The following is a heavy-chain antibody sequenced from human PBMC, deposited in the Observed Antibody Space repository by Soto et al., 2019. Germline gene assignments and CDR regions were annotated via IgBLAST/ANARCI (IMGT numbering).Heavy chain of an antibody. J-gene: IGHJ3*02. D-gene: IGHD5-18*01. Sequence: PGESLKISCKGSGYSFTSYWIGWVRQMPGKGLEWMGIIYPGDSDTRYSPSFQGQVTISADKSISTAYLQWSSLKASDTAVYYCARGRYSYGLDNAFDIWGQGTMVTVSS. V-gene: IGHV5-51*01. CDR1: GYSFTSYW. CDR2: IYPGDSDT. CDR3: ARGRYSYGLDNAFDI.